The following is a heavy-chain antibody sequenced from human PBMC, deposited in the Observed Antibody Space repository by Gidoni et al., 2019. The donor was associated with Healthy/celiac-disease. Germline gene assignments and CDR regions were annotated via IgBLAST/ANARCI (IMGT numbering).Heavy chain of an antibody. D-gene: IGHD2-21*02. CDR1: GFTFSGYC. V-gene: IGHV3-74*01. CDR2: INSDGSST. J-gene: IGHJ4*02. Sequence: EVQLVESGGGLVQPGGSLRLSCAAYGFTFSGYCMHWVRQAPGKGLVWVSRINSDGSSTSYADSVKGRFTISRDNAKNTLYLQMNSLRAEDTAVYYCARGGPSDCGGDCYYFDYWGQGTLVTVSS. CDR3: ARGGPSDCGGDCYYFDY.